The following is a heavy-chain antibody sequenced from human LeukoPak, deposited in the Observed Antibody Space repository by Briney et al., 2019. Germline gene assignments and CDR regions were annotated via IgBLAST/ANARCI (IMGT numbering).Heavy chain of an antibody. Sequence: GGSLRLSCAASGFTFGSYAMHWARQVPGKGLEWVSVISFNGKNKYYADSVKGRFTFSRDNARNSLYLQMNSLRAEDTAVYYCARALLPSSYYYDSSGYREMDVWGQGTTVTVSS. D-gene: IGHD3-22*01. CDR2: ISFNGKNK. CDR1: GFTFGSYA. CDR3: ARALLPSSYYYDSSGYREMDV. J-gene: IGHJ6*02. V-gene: IGHV3-30*04.